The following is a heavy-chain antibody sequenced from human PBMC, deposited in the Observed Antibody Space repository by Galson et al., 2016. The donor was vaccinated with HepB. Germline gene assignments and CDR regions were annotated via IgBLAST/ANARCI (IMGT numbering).Heavy chain of an antibody. J-gene: IGHJ4*02. V-gene: IGHV3-7*03. D-gene: IGHD3-16*01. CDR1: GFTFSRYW. Sequence: SLRLSCAASGFTFSRYWMSWVRQAPGKGLEWVSTINEDGSLRIYVESVRGRFTISRDNAKTSLYLQMDSLRAEDTALYYCGRNFSGFTSPYYWGPGILVTFSS. CDR3: GRNFSGFTSPYY. CDR2: INEDGSLR.